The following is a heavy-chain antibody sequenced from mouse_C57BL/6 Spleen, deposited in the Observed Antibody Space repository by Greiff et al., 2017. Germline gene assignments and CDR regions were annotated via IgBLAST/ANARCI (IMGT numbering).Heavy chain of an antibody. V-gene: IGHV14-4*01. CDR2: IDPENGDT. CDR1: GFNIKDDY. J-gene: IGHJ1*03. Sequence: VQLQQPGAELVRPGASVKLSCTASGFNIKDDYMHWVKQRPEQGLEWIGWIDPENGDTEYASKFQGKATITADTSSNTAYLQLSSLTSEDTAVYYCTHEYFDVWGTGTTVTVSS. CDR3: THEYFDV.